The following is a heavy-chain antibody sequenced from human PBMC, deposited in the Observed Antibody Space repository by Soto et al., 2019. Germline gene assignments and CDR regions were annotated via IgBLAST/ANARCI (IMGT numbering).Heavy chain of an antibody. V-gene: IGHV3-23*01. CDR1: GFTFSAYA. CDR3: AKFEGHPLEYWYLDF. J-gene: IGHJ2*01. Sequence: EVQLLESGGGLVQPGGSLRLSCAASGFTFSAYAMGWVRQAPGKGLEWVSTIHGGGGATHYADSVKGRFTISRDESKNTLYAQMNSLRAEDTGVYYWAKFEGHPLEYWYLDFWGRGTLVTVSS. D-gene: IGHD1-1*01. CDR2: IHGGGGAT.